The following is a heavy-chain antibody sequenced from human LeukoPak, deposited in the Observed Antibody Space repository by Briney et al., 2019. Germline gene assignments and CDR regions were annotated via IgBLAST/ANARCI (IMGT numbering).Heavy chain of an antibody. CDR3: ARGGPTYYDILTGPGGYYMDV. CDR2: ISSSSSYI. J-gene: IGHJ6*03. CDR1: GFTFSSYS. D-gene: IGHD3-9*01. Sequence: GSLRLSCAASGFTFSSYSMNWVRQAPGKGLEWVSSISSSSSYIYYADSVKGRFTISRDNAKNSLYLQMNSLRAEDTAVYYCARGGPTYYDILTGPGGYYMDVWGKGTTVTASS. V-gene: IGHV3-21*01.